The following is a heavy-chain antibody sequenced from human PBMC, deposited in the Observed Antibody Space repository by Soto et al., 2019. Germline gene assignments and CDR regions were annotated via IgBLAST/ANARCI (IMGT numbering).Heavy chain of an antibody. J-gene: IGHJ4*02. CDR1: GFTFSSYA. Sequence: GGSLRLSCAASGFTFSSYAMHWVRQAPGKGLEWVAVISYDGSNKYYADSVKGRFTISRDNSKNTLYLQRNSLRAEDTAVYYCARGLTNWPPQNFDYWGQGTLVTVSS. D-gene: IGHD7-27*01. CDR3: ARGLTNWPPQNFDY. CDR2: ISYDGSNK. V-gene: IGHV3-30*04.